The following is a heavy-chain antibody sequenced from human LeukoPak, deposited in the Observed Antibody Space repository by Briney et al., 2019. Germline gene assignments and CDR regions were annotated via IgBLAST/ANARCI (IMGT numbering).Heavy chain of an antibody. J-gene: IGHJ4*02. CDR2: IRDDGSNK. D-gene: IGHD6-19*01. V-gene: IGHV3-30*02. CDR1: GFTFSSYG. CDR3: AKDGLIAVAGLLDY. Sequence: GGSLRLSCAASGFTFSSYGMHWVRQAPGKGLEWVAFIRDDGSNKYYADSVKGRFTISRDNSKNTLYLQMNSLRAEDTAVYYWAKDGLIAVAGLLDYWGQGTLVTVSS.